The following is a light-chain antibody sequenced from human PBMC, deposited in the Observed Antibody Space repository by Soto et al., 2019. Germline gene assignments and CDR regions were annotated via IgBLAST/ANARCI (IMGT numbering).Light chain of an antibody. V-gene: IGLV2-14*03. CDR2: DVS. CDR1: SSDIGSYNY. Sequence: QSVLTQPASVSGSPGQSITISCTGTSSDIGSYNYVSWYQQHPGKAPKLIIYDVSNRPSGVSDRFSGSKSGNTASLTISGLQAEDEADYYCISYIITGTYVFGTGTKVTVL. CDR3: ISYIITGTYV. J-gene: IGLJ1*01.